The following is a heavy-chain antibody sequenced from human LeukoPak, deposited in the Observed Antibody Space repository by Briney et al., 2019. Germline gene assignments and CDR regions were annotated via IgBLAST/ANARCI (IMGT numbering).Heavy chain of an antibody. V-gene: IGHV4-59*01. Sequence: SETLSLTCTVSGGSISSYYWSWIRQPPGKGLEWIGYIYYSGSTNYNPSLKSRVTISVNTSKNQFSLKLSSVTAADTAVYYCARAVDTAMAHWYFDLWGRGTLVTVPS. CDR3: ARAVDTAMAHWYFDL. J-gene: IGHJ2*01. CDR2: IYYSGST. CDR1: GGSISSYY. D-gene: IGHD5-18*01.